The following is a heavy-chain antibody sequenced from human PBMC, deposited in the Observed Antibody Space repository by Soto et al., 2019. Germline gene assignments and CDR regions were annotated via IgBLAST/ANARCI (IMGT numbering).Heavy chain of an antibody. D-gene: IGHD6-19*01. J-gene: IGHJ6*02. CDR2: ISGSGGST. CDR3: AKGYSSGWSYYYGMDV. CDR1: GFTFSIYA. Sequence: GGSLRLSCAASGFTFSIYAMRWVRHAPGKGLEWVSAISGSGGSTYYADSVKGRFTISRDNSKNTLYLQMNSLRAEDTAVYYCAKGYSSGWSYYYGMDVWGQGTTVTVSS. V-gene: IGHV3-23*01.